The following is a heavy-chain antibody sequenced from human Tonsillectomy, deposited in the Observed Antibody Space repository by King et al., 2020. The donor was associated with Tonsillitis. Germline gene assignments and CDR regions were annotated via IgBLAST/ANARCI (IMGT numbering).Heavy chain of an antibody. CDR2: ISWNSGSI. CDR3: AKDTHYDILTGYSDN. CDR1: GFTFDDYA. J-gene: IGHJ4*02. Sequence: VQLVESGGGLVQPGRSLRLSCAASGFTFDDYAMHWVRQAPGKGLEWVSVISWNSGSIGYADSVKGRFTISRDNAKNSLYLQMNSLRAEDTALYYCAKDTHYDILTGYSDNWGQGTLVTVSS. V-gene: IGHV3-9*01. D-gene: IGHD3-9*01.